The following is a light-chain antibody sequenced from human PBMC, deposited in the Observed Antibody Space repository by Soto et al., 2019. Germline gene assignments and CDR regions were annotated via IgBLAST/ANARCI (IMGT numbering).Light chain of an antibody. V-gene: IGKV4-1*01. J-gene: IGKJ1*01. Sequence: DIVMTQSPDSLAVSLGERATINCKSRQSVLYSSNNKNYLAWYQQKPGQPPKALIYWASTRESGVPDRFSSSGSGTDFTLTISSLQAEDVAVYYCQQYYTTPWTFGQGTKVDIK. CDR2: WAS. CDR1: QSVLYSSNNKNY. CDR3: QQYYTTPWT.